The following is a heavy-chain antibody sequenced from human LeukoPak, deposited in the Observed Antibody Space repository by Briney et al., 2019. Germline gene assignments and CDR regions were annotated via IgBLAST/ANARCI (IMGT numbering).Heavy chain of an antibody. CDR3: ARVKDNWNVAVFDY. V-gene: IGHV4-39*07. CDR2: IFYDGSS. Sequence: SETLSLTCTVSSGSIRNSNYYWGWIRQPPGKGLEWIGSIFYDGSSDYNPSLKSRVTISVDKSKNQFSLKLSSVTAADTAVYYCARVKDNWNVAVFDYWGQGTLVTVSS. CDR1: SGSIRNSNYY. D-gene: IGHD1-20*01. J-gene: IGHJ4*02.